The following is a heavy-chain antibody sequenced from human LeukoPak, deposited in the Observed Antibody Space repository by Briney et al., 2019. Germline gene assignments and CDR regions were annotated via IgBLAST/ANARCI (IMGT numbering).Heavy chain of an antibody. D-gene: IGHD5-18*01. Sequence: GGSLRLSCAASGFTFRSYAMSWVRQTPGKGLEWVSAISGNGGSINYADSVKGRFTISRDNSKNTLYLQMNSLRPEDTALYYCAKDPRGYTYGSYYFDCWGQGILVTVSS. CDR3: AKDPRGYTYGSYYFDC. V-gene: IGHV3-23*01. CDR2: ISGNGGSI. CDR1: GFTFRSYA. J-gene: IGHJ4*02.